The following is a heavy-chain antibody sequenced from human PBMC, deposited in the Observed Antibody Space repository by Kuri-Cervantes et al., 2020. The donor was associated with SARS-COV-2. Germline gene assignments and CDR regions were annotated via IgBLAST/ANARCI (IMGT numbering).Heavy chain of an antibody. CDR3: ARQMMSSITIFGVVITRNWFDP. V-gene: IGHV4-39*01. D-gene: IGHD3-3*01. CDR1: GGSISSSSYY. J-gene: IGHJ5*02. Sequence: ETLSLTCTVSGGSISSSSYYWGWIRQPPGKELEWIGSIYYSGSTYYNPSLKSRVTISVDTSKNQFSLKLSSVTAADTAVYYCARQMMSSITIFGVVITRNWFDPWGQGTLVTVSS. CDR2: IYYSGST.